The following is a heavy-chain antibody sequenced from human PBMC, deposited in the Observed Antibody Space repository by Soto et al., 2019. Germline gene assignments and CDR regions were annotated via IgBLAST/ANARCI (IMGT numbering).Heavy chain of an antibody. CDR2: IRSKAYGGTT. CDR1: GFTFGDYD. Sequence: GGSLRLSCTASGFTFGDYDVSWVRQAPGRGLEWVGSIRSKAYGGTTEYAASVKGRLTISRDDSKSIAYLQVSSLKTEDTAVYYCTSYFAGRFYWYFDLWGRGTRVTVSS. J-gene: IGHJ2*01. D-gene: IGHD3-9*01. V-gene: IGHV3-49*04. CDR3: TSYFAGRFYWYFDL.